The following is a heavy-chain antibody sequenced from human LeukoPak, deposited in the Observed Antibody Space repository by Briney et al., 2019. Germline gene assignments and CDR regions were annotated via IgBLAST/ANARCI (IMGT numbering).Heavy chain of an antibody. D-gene: IGHD5-12*01. J-gene: IGHJ4*02. CDR2: ISYDGSNK. CDR1: GFTFSSYG. V-gene: IGHV3-30*18. Sequence: PGRSLRLSCAASGFTFSSYGMHWVRQAPGKGLEWVAVISYDGSNKYYTDSVKGRFTISRDNSKNTLYLQMNSLRAEDTAVYYCAKDRTASYDGLVDYWGQGTLVTVSS. CDR3: AKDRTASYDGLVDY.